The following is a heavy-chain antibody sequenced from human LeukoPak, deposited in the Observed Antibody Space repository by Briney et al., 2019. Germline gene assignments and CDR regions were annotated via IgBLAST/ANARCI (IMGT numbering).Heavy chain of an antibody. CDR3: ARDPFGFDI. J-gene: IGHJ3*02. D-gene: IGHD3-16*01. V-gene: IGHV3-7*01. CDR2: IKQDGSEK. CDR1: GLTFSSYW. Sequence: GGSLRLSCAASGLTFSSYWMSWVRQAPGKGLEWVANIKQDGSEKYYVDSVKGRFTISRDNAKNSLYLQMNSLRAEDTAVYYCARDPFGFDIWGQGTMVTVSS.